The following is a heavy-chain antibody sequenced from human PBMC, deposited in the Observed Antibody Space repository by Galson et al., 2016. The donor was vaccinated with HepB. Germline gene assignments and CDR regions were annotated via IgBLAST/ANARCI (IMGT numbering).Heavy chain of an antibody. Sequence: SVKVSCKASGYTFSSYGISWVRQAPGQGLEWMGWISAYKGNTNYAQKLQGRVTITADKSTSTSYMELSSLRSDDTAVYYCARVGQHYYNSNTYYYWFDPWGQGTLVTVAS. CDR2: ISAYKGNT. CDR3: ARVGQHYYNSNTYYYWFDP. J-gene: IGHJ5*02. V-gene: IGHV1-18*01. D-gene: IGHD3-22*01. CDR1: GYTFSSYG.